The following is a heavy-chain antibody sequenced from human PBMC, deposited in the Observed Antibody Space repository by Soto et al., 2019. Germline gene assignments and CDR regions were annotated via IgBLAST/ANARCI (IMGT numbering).Heavy chain of an antibody. V-gene: IGHV4-39*01. CDR3: AGKPNGNCGYGSGY. Sequence: SETLSLTCTVSGGSISSSSYYWGWIRQPPGKGLEWIGSIYYSGSTYYNPSLKSRVTISVGTSKNQFSLKLSSVTAADTAVFFCAGKPNGNCGYGSGYRGQGTLVTVSS. J-gene: IGHJ4*02. CDR2: IYYSGST. D-gene: IGHD5-12*01. CDR1: GGSISSSSYY.